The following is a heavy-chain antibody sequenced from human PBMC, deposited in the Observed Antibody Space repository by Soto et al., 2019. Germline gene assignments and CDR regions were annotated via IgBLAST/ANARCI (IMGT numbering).Heavy chain of an antibody. CDR3: ARDYTGRGYFDH. CDR2: INTYSDRT. Sequence: ASVEVSCKASGYTFINYGISWVRQALGQGLEWLGWINTYSDRTNYAQEFQGRVSMTTEKSTSTVYMELRSLRSGDTALYYCARDYTGRGYFDHWGQGSLVTVSS. V-gene: IGHV1-18*04. J-gene: IGHJ4*02. D-gene: IGHD2-8*02. CDR1: GYTFINYG.